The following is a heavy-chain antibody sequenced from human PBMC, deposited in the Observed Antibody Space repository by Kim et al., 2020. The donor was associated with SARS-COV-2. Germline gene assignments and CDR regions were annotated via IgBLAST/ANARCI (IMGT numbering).Heavy chain of an antibody. V-gene: IGHV4-34*01. CDR3: ARSLVVTATNFDY. J-gene: IGHJ4*02. D-gene: IGHD2-21*02. CDR1: GGSFSGYY. CDR2: INHSGST. Sequence: SETLSLTCAVYGGSFSGYYWSWIRQPPGKGLEWIGEINHSGSTNYNPSLKSRVTISVDTSKNQFSLKLSSVTAADTAVYYCARSLVVTATNFDYWGQGTLVTVSS.